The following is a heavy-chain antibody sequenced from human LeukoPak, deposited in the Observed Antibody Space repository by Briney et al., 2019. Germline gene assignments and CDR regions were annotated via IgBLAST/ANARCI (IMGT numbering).Heavy chain of an antibody. J-gene: IGHJ4*02. CDR3: AKDIGAVAGTNYFDY. Sequence: GGSLRLSCAASGFTFSSYGMHWVRQAPGKGLEWVAFIQYDGSNKNYADSVKGRFTISRENSKNTLYLQMNSLRAEDTAFYYCAKDIGAVAGTNYFDYWGQGTLVTVSS. D-gene: IGHD6-19*01. V-gene: IGHV3-30*02. CDR1: GFTFSSYG. CDR2: IQYDGSNK.